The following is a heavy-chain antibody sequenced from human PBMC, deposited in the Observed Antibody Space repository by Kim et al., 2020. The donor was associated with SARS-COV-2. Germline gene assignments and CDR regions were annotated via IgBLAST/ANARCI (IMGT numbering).Heavy chain of an antibody. Sequence: ESVEGRFTISRDNSKNTLFLQMNSLRAEDTAVYYCVRGTYYYGSGNWDFDFWGQGALVTVSS. D-gene: IGHD3-10*01. J-gene: IGHJ4*02. V-gene: IGHV3-30*01. CDR3: VRGTYYYGSGNWDFDF.